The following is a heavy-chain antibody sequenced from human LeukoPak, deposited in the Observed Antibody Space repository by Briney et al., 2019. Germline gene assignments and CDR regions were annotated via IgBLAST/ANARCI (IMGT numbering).Heavy chain of an antibody. Sequence: GGSLRLSCAASGFTFSNYWMHSLRQAPGKEVVGVARRTSDWIDTRYAHSVKGRFTISRDKAKNMLYLQMDSLRAEDTAVYYCARRDRGGDCQGQWGQGTLVTVSS. D-gene: IGHD2-21*01. V-gene: IGHV3-74*01. CDR2: RTSDWIDT. CDR1: GFTFSNYW. J-gene: IGHJ4*02. CDR3: ARRDRGGDCQGQ.